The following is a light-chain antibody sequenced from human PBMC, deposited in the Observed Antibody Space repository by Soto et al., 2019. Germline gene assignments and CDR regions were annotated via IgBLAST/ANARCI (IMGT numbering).Light chain of an antibody. CDR1: QSVSNSY. Sequence: EIVLTQSPATLSLSPGERATLSCGASQSVSNSYLAWYQQKPGQAPRLLIYGASSRATGIPDRFSGSGSETDFTLTISRLEPEDFAVYYCQQYSSSPPITFGQGTRLEI. CDR3: QQYSSSPPIT. V-gene: IGKV3-20*01. J-gene: IGKJ5*01. CDR2: GAS.